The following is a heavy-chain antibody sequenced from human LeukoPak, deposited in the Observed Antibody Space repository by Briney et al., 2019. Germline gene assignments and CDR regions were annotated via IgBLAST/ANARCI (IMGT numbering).Heavy chain of an antibody. CDR1: GGTISSYY. J-gene: IGHJ4*02. Sequence: SETLSLTCTVSGGTISSYYWSWIRQPPGKGLEWIGYIYSSGNTNYNPSLNRLVTLSIDSRKNPFSMMLRPLTAANAAVYSCARRYTASPGERFDYWGQGTLVTVSS. CDR2: IYSSGNT. V-gene: IGHV4-59*08. D-gene: IGHD2-2*02. CDR3: ARRYTASPGERFDY.